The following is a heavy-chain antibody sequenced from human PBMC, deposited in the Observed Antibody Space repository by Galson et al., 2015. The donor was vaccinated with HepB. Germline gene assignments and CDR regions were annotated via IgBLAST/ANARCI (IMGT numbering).Heavy chain of an antibody. CDR2: INTNTGNP. CDR1: GYTFTSYA. J-gene: IGHJ4*02. V-gene: IGHV7-4-1*02. D-gene: IGHD3-10*01. CDR3: ARVVRRGWLQNFDY. Sequence: SVKVSCKASGYTFTSYAMNWVRQAPGQGLEWMGWINTNTGNPTYAQGFTGRFVFSLDTSVSTAYLQISSLKAEDTAVYYCARVVRRGWLQNFDYWGQGTLVTVSS.